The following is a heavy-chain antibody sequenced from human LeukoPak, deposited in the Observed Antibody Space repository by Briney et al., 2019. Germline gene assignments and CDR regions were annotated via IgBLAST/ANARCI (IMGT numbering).Heavy chain of an antibody. V-gene: IGHV3-74*01. CDR3: ARGASSGNLKDAFDI. CDR2: ITTDGSST. Sequence: GGSLRLSCAASGFTFSDYWMHWVRQRPGEGLEYVSRITTDGSSTTYADSVKGRFTVSRDNAKNTLYLQMNSLRAEDTAVYYCARGASSGNLKDAFDIWGQGTMVTVAS. CDR1: GFTFSDYW. D-gene: IGHD3-22*01. J-gene: IGHJ3*02.